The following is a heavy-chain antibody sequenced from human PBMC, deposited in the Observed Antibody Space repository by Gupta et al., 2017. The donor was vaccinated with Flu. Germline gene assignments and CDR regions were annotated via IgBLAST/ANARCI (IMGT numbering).Heavy chain of an antibody. CDR2: IGSSGSWT. D-gene: IGHD4-17*01. V-gene: IGHV3-48*03. J-gene: IGHJ4*02. Sequence: EVQLVESGGGWVQPGGSLRLSCTASGFTFSPYQMNWLRQAPGRGLEWVSFIGSSGSWTHYADSVKGRFTISRDNAKSTLYLQMNSLRAEDTAVYYCARNGDGHFDYWGQGTLVTVSS. CDR3: ARNGDGHFDY. CDR1: GFTFSPYQ.